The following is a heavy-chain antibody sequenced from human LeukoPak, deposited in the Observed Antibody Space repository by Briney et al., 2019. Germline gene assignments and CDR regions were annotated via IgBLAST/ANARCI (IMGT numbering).Heavy chain of an antibody. CDR3: AASRGYSPRHWFDP. D-gene: IGHD5-18*01. CDR1: GGSFSGYY. V-gene: IGHV4-34*01. CDR2: INHSGST. J-gene: IGHJ5*02. Sequence: PSETLSLTCAVYGGSFSGYYWSWIRQPPGKGLEWIGEINHSGSTNYNPSLKSRVTISVDTSKNQFSLKLSSVTAADTAVYYCAASRGYSPRHWFDPWGQGTLVTVSS.